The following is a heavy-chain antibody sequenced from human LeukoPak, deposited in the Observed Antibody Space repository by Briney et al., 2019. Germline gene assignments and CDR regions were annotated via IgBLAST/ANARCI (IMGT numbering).Heavy chain of an antibody. CDR3: ASKRV. CDR1: GFNLEDYA. CDR2: ITWDSNNI. V-gene: IGHV3-9*01. J-gene: IGHJ4*02. Sequence: GGSLRLSCAASGFNLEDYAMHWVRLPPGKGLEWVSGITWDSNNIDYADSVKGRFTISRDNAQNSLTLHMHGLRLEDTALYFCASKRVWGQGTLVTVSS.